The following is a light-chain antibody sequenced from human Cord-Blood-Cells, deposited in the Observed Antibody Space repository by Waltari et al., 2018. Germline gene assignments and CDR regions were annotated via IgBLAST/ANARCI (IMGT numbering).Light chain of an antibody. J-gene: IGLJ1*01. V-gene: IGLV2-14*01. CDR3: SSYTSSSLYV. CDR2: DVS. Sequence: QSALTQPASVSGSPGQSITLSCTGTSSDVGGYNYVSWYQQHPGNAPKPMLYDVSNRPSGVSNRCSGSKSGNTASLTISGLQAEDEADYYCSSYTSSSLYVFGTGTKVTVL. CDR1: SSDVGGYNY.